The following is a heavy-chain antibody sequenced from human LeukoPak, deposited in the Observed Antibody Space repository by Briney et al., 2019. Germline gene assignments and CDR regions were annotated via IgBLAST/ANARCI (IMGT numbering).Heavy chain of an antibody. V-gene: IGHV4-59*01. CDR2: IYYSGST. CDR1: GGSISSYY. CDR3: TRGTRGFLEPHRDAFDI. D-gene: IGHD3-3*01. J-gene: IGHJ3*02. Sequence: SETLPLTCTVSGGSISSYYWSWIRQPPGKGLEWIGYIYYSGSTNYNPSLKSRVTISVDTSKNQFSLKLSSVTAADTAVYYCTRGTRGFLEPHRDAFDIWGQGTMVTVSS.